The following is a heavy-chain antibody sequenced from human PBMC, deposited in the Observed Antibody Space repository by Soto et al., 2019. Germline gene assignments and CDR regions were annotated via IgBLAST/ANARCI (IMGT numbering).Heavy chain of an antibody. CDR1: GYTFTSYG. CDR3: ARLPVGYYYDSSGLFDF. CDR2: ISAYNGNT. Sequence: RASVKVSCKASGYTFTSYGISWVRQAPGQGLEWMGWISAYNGNTNYAQKLQGRVTMTTDTSTSTAYMELRSLRSDDTAVYYCARLPVGYYYDSSGLFDFWGQGIQVTVSS. J-gene: IGHJ4*02. D-gene: IGHD3-22*01. V-gene: IGHV1-18*01.